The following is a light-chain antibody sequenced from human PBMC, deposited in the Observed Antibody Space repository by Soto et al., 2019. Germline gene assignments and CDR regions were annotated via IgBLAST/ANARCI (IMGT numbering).Light chain of an antibody. Sequence: QSALTQPASVSGSPGQSITIPCTGTSSDVGGYHYVSWYQQHPGKAPKLIIYEVSNRPSGVSNRFSGSKSGNTASLTISGLQAEDEADYYCNSYTSKSTGVFGTGTKVTVL. CDR1: SSDVGGYHY. J-gene: IGLJ1*01. CDR3: NSYTSKSTGV. V-gene: IGLV2-14*01. CDR2: EVS.